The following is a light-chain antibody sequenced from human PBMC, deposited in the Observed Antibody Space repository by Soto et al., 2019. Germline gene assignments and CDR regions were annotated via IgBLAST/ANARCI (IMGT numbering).Light chain of an antibody. J-gene: IGLJ1*01. CDR2: GVS. CDR1: SSDVGGYNY. Sequence: QSALTQPASVSGSPGQSITISCTGTSSDVGGYNYVSWYQHHPGKAPKLMVSGVSNRPSGVSDRFSGSKSGNTASLTISGLQAEDEADYYCSSYTTSSTYVFGTGTKVTVL. CDR3: SSYTTSSTYV. V-gene: IGLV2-14*03.